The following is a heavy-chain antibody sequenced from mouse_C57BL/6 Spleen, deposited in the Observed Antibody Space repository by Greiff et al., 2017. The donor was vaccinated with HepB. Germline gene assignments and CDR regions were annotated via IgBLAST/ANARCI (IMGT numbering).Heavy chain of an antibody. CDR2: IWSGGST. CDR3: ARNIYYAMDY. J-gene: IGHJ4*01. V-gene: IGHV2-2*01. CDR1: GFSLTSYG. Sequence: VKLMESGPGLVQPSQSLSITCTVSGFSLTSYGVHWVRQSPGKGLEWLGVIWSGGSTDYNAAFISRLSISKDNSKSQVFFKMNSQQADDTAIYYCARNIYYAMDYWGQGTSVTVSS.